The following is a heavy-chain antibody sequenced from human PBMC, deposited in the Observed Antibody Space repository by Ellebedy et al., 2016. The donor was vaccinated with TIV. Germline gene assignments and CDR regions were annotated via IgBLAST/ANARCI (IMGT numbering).Heavy chain of an antibody. J-gene: IGHJ6*02. Sequence: GESLKISCAASGFTFSSYSMYWVRQAPGKGLEWVAVISYDGSNKYYADSVKGRFTISRDNSKNTLYLQMNSLRAEDTAVYYCARVGYYYGMDVWGQGTTVTVSS. CDR1: GFTFSSYS. V-gene: IGHV3-30*01. CDR2: ISYDGSNK. CDR3: ARVGYYYGMDV.